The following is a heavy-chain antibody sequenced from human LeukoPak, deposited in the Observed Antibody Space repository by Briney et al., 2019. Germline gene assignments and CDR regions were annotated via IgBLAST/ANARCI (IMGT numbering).Heavy chain of an antibody. Sequence: GGSLRLSCVASGITFSSYEMNWVRQAPGKGLEWVANIKKDGSEKYYVDSVKGRFTISRDNAKSSLYLQMNSLTAEDTAVYYCARVGSTCDHWGQGTLVTVSS. D-gene: IGHD2-15*01. CDR2: IKKDGSEK. J-gene: IGHJ4*02. V-gene: IGHV3-7*05. CDR1: GITFSSYE. CDR3: ARVGSTCDH.